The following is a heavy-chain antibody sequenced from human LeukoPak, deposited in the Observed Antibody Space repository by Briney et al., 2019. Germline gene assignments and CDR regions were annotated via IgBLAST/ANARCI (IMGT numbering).Heavy chain of an antibody. Sequence: SETLSLTCTVSGGSISPYFWSWIRQPPGKGLEWIGYISYSGNTNYNPSLKSRVTISVDTAKNQVSLQLTSVTAVDTAVYYCARDDYRGVTNFDPWGRGTLVTVSS. D-gene: IGHD3-10*01. CDR1: GGSISPYF. CDR2: ISYSGNT. J-gene: IGHJ5*02. CDR3: ARDDYRGVTNFDP. V-gene: IGHV4-59*01.